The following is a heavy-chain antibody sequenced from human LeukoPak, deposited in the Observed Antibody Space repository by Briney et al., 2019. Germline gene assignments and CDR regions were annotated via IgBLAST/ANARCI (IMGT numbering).Heavy chain of an antibody. CDR1: GFTFSTYA. D-gene: IGHD6-6*01. V-gene: IGHV3-30*06. CDR3: ARQGSSLDYYPTYMDV. J-gene: IGHJ6*03. CDR2: ISSEGSDK. Sequence: PGGSLRLSCAASGFTFSTYAMHWVRQAPGKGLEWVAVISSEGSDKYHADSVTGRFAISRDIPRNPLYLHMNSLKVEDTAVYFCARQGSSLDYYPTYMDVWGKGTTVTVSS.